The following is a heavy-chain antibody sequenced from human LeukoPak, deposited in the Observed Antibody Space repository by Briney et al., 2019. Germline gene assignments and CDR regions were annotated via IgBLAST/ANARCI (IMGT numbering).Heavy chain of an antibody. CDR1: GGSFSGYY. J-gene: IGHJ6*02. CDR3: ASPNSGSYRRRYYYYGMDV. Sequence: SETLSLTCAVYGGSFSGYYWSWIRQPPGKGLEWIGEINHSGSTSYNPSLKSRVTISVDTSKNQFSLKLSSVTAADTAVYYCASPNSGSYRRRYYYYGMDVWGQGTTVTVSS. D-gene: IGHD1-26*01. CDR2: INHSGST. V-gene: IGHV4-34*01.